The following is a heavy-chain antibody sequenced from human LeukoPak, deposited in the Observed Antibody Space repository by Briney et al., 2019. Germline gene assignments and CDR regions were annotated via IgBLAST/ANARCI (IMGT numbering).Heavy chain of an antibody. V-gene: IGHV4-59*01. Sequence: SETLSLTCTVSGGSISSYCWSWIRQPPGKGLEWIGYIYYSGSTNYNPSPESRVTISVDTSKNQFSLKLSSVTAADTAVYYCATFRTPSAYYGMDVWGQGTTVTVSS. J-gene: IGHJ6*02. CDR1: GGSISSYC. CDR3: ATFRTPSAYYGMDV. CDR2: IYYSGST.